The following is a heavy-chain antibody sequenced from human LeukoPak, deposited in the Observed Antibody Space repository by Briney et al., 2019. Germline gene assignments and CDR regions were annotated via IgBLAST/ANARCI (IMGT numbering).Heavy chain of an antibody. D-gene: IGHD3-22*01. V-gene: IGHV4-38-2*02. CDR3: ARDGNYYDNSGYYFSAFDI. CDR1: GYSISSGYY. CDR2: IYHSGST. J-gene: IGHJ3*02. Sequence: SETLSLTCTVSGYSISSGYYWGWIRQPPGKGLEWIGSIYHSGSTYYNPSLKSRVTISVDTSKNQFSLKLSSVTAADTAVYYCARDGNYYDNSGYYFSAFDIWGQGTMVTVSS.